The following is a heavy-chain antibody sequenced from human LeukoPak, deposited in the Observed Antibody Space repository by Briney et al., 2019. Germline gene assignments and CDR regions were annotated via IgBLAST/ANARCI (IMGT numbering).Heavy chain of an antibody. J-gene: IGHJ4*02. Sequence: SETLSLTCTVSGGSISSISYYWGWIRQPPGKGLEWIGSIYYSGSTYYNPSLKSRVTISVDTSKNQFSLKLSSVTAADTAVYYCARDDQGVNYDILTGYYRAAFGFDYWGQGTLVTVSS. V-gene: IGHV4-39*07. CDR2: IYYSGST. CDR1: GGSISSISYY. CDR3: ARDDQGVNYDILTGYYRAAFGFDY. D-gene: IGHD3-9*01.